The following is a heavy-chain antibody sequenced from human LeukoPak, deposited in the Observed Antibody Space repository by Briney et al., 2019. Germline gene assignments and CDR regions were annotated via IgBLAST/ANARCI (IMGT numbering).Heavy chain of an antibody. CDR2: ISSSGSTI. CDR1: GFTFSDYY. J-gene: IGHJ4*02. D-gene: IGHD2-2*02. Sequence: GGSLRLSCAASGFTFSDYYMSWIRQAPGKGLEWVSYISSSGSTIYYADSVKGRFTISRDNAKNSLYLQMNSLRAEDTAAYYCARGGCSSTSCYNPFDYWGQGTLVTVSS. V-gene: IGHV3-11*04. CDR3: ARGGCSSTSCYNPFDY.